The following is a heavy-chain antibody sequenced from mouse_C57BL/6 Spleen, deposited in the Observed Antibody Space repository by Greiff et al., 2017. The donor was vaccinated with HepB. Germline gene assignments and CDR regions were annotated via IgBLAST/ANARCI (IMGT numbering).Heavy chain of an antibody. V-gene: IGHV14-2*01. Sequence: EVQLQQSGAELVKPGASVKLSCTASGFNIKDYYMHWVKQRPEQGLEWIGRIDHEDGETKYAPNFQGKATITADTSSNTAYLPLSSLKSEDTAVYYCARGGSDYFYFDYWGQGTTLTVAS. D-gene: IGHD2-13*01. CDR3: ARGGSDYFYFDY. J-gene: IGHJ2*01. CDR1: GFNIKDYY. CDR2: IDHEDGET.